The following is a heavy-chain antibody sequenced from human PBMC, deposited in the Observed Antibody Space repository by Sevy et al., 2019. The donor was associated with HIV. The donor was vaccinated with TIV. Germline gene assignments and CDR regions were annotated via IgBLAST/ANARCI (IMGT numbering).Heavy chain of an antibody. CDR2: LNPGNGNT. D-gene: IGHD3-16*01. Sequence: ASVKVSCKASGYTFNTFTIHWLRQAPGQSLVWMGWLNPGNGNTKSTQHFRGRDTITRDTSARTAYLELTGLTSEDTAVYFCARDPYARRGFDYWGQGTLVTVSS. CDR3: ARDPYARRGFDY. CDR1: GYTFNTFT. V-gene: IGHV1-3*01. J-gene: IGHJ4*02.